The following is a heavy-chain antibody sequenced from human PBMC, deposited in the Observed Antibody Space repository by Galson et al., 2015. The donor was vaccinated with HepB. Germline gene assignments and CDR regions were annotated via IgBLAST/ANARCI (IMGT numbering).Heavy chain of an antibody. V-gene: IGHV6-1*01. Sequence: CAISGDSVSSTYAVWNWIRQSPSRGLEWLGRTYYRSKWIYDYAESVKSRITITPDTSKNLVSLQLHSVIPEDAAVYYCAYGVGVWGQGTTVTVSS. CDR2: TYYRSKWIY. J-gene: IGHJ6*02. CDR3: AYGVGV. CDR1: GDSVSSTYAV.